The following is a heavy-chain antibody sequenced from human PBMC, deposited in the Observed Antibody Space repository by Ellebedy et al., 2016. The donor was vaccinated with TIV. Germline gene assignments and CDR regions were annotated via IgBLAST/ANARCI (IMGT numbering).Heavy chain of an antibody. CDR1: GFTFTTYS. D-gene: IGHD2-21*02. CDR3: ARDGAAYCGGDCQTPFDY. CDR2: VSSSSSSI. J-gene: IGHJ4*02. V-gene: IGHV3-48*02. Sequence: GESLKISCAASGFTFTTYSMNWVRQAPGKGLEWVSYVSSSSSSIYYADSVKGRFTISRDNVKNSLYLQMNSLRDEDTAVYYCARDGAAYCGGDCQTPFDYWGQGTLVTVSS.